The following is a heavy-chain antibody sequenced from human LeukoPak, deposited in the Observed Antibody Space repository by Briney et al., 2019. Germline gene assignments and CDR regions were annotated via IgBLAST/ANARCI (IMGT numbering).Heavy chain of an antibody. J-gene: IGHJ4*02. CDR1: GFSFDTTD. V-gene: IGHV3-30*19. CDR2: MLYDGSNE. Sequence: GGSLRLSCAASGFSFDTTDMTWVRQAPGKGLEWVAVMLYDGSNEYYADSVKGRFTISRDNSKNTLYLQMNSLRAEDTAVYYCARESNGLEYWGQGALVTVSS. D-gene: IGHD3-22*01. CDR3: ARESNGLEY.